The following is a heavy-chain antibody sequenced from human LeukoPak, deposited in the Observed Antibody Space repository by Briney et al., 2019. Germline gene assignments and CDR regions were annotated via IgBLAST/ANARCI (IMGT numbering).Heavy chain of an antibody. CDR3: ARIFLLSGSAAGDL. J-gene: IGHJ5*02. D-gene: IGHD6-13*01. V-gene: IGHV1-69*04. CDR1: GGTFSSYA. Sequence: PWASVKVSCKASGGTFSSYAISWVRQAPGQGLEWMGRIIPILGIANYAQKFQGRVTITADKSTSTAYMELSSLRSEDTAVYYCARIFLLSGSAAGDLWGQGTLVTVSS. CDR2: IIPILGIA.